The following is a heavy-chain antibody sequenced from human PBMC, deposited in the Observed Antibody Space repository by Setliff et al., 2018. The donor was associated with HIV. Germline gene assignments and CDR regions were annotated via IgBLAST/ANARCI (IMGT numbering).Heavy chain of an antibody. Sequence: GGSLRLSCAASGFTFSNYAMSWVRQAPGKGLEWVSSISGTGLNTYYSDSVKGRFAISRGNSKDTLYLQMNSLRAEDTALYYCARGNEGLAFDIWGQGTMVTVSS. V-gene: IGHV3-23*01. D-gene: IGHD1-1*01. CDR3: ARGNEGLAFDI. J-gene: IGHJ3*02. CDR1: GFTFSNYA. CDR2: ISGTGLNT.